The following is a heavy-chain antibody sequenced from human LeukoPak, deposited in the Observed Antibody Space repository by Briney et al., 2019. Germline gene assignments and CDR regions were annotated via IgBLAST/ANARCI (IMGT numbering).Heavy chain of an antibody. CDR3: ARDYYDSSGYYSSY. J-gene: IGHJ4*02. CDR1: GFTFSSYS. CDR2: ISSSSSTI. V-gene: IGHV3-48*04. D-gene: IGHD3-22*01. Sequence: GGSLRLSCAASGFTFSSYSMNWVRQAPGKGLEWVSYISSSSSTIYYADSVKGRFTISRDNAKNSLYLQMNSLRAEDTAVYYCARDYYDSSGYYSSYWGQGTLVTVSS.